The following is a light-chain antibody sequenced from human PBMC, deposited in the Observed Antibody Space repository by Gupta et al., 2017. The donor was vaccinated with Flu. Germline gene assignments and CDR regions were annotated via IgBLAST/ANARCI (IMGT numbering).Light chain of an antibody. CDR1: QSVSSY. V-gene: IGKV3-11*01. CDR3: QQRSIWPPL. CDR2: DAF. J-gene: IGKJ5*01. Sequence: EFVLTQSPATLSLSPGERATLSCRASQSVSSYLGWYQQKPGQAPRLLIYDAFNRATGIPARFSGSGSGTDFTLTISSLEPEDFAVYFCQQRSIWPPLFGQGTRLEI.